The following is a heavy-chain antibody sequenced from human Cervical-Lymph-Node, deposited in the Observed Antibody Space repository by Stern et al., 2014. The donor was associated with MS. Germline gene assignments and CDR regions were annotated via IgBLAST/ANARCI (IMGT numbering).Heavy chain of an antibody. CDR2: VDPGDSDT. Sequence: EVQLVESGAEVKKPGESLKISCTGSGYSFTSYWIAWVHHMPGKGLEWMGIVDPGDSDTRYSPSFQGQVSISADKSTSTAYLQWSSLKASDTAMYYCARTRYSSSWYTFDPWGQGTLVTVSS. CDR3: ARTRYSSSWYTFDP. V-gene: IGHV5-51*03. D-gene: IGHD6-13*01. J-gene: IGHJ5*02. CDR1: GYSFTSYW.